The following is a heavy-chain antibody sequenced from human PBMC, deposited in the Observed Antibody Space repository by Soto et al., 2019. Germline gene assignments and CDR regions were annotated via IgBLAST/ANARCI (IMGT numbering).Heavy chain of an antibody. D-gene: IGHD4-17*01. J-gene: IGHJ4*02. Sequence: QVQLVQSGAEVKKPGASVKVSCKASGYTFTSYYMHWVRQAPGQGLEWMGIINPSGGSTSYAQKFQGRVTMPRDTSTSKVDMELSSLRSEDTAVYYCARDGLYGDYGHYWGQGALVTVSS. V-gene: IGHV1-46*01. CDR3: ARDGLYGDYGHY. CDR1: GYTFTSYY. CDR2: INPSGGST.